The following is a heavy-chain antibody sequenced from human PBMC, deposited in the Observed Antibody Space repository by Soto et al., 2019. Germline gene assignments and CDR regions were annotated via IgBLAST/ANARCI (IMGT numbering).Heavy chain of an antibody. CDR2: ISTYNDHT. CDR1: GGTFSSYT. V-gene: IGHV1-18*01. D-gene: IGHD3-22*01. Sequence: ASVKVSCKASGGTFSSYTISWVRQAPGQGLEWMGWISTYNDHTNYAQRFQGRVTMTTDTSARTASMELRSLRPDDTAVYYCARFSNSGYHTHYYYGMDVWGQGPTVTVSS. J-gene: IGHJ6*02. CDR3: ARFSNSGYHTHYYYGMDV.